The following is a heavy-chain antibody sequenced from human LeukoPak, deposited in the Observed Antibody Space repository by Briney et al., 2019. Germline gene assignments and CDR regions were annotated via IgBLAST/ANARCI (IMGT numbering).Heavy chain of an antibody. J-gene: IGHJ5*02. CDR2: IGGSGGST. D-gene: IGHD2-2*01. Sequence: GGSLRLSCAASGFTFSSYAMSWVRQAPGKGLEWVSAIGGSGGSTYYADSVKGRFTTSRDNSKNTLYLQMNSLRAEDTAVYYCAKSACCSSTSWPDNWFDPWGQGTLVTVSS. CDR1: GFTFSSYA. V-gene: IGHV3-23*01. CDR3: AKSACCSSTSWPDNWFDP.